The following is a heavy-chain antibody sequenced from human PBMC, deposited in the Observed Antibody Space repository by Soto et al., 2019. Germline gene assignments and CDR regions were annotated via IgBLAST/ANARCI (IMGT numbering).Heavy chain of an antibody. CDR2: ISYDGREI. D-gene: IGHD3-9*01. V-gene: IGHV3-30-3*01. Sequence: GVSLRLSCVASGLTFNIFAFHWVRQAPGKGLEWLSVISYDGREIHYSESVKGRFTISRDSSTNTVYLEMNSLRYEDTAVYYCASDPLAVTGSFVGYWDPGTLVTVSS. J-gene: IGHJ4*01. CDR1: GLTFNIFA. CDR3: ASDPLAVTGSFVGY.